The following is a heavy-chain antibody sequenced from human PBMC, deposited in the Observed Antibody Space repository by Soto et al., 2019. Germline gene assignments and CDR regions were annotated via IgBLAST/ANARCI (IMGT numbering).Heavy chain of an antibody. Sequence: VQLVESGGGVVQPGRSLRLSCAASGFTFSSYGMHWVRQAPGKGLEWVAVISYDGSNKYYADSVKGRFTISRDNSKNTLYLQMNSLRAEDTAVYYCAKDIVVVVADLISYGVDVWGQGTTVTVSS. CDR3: AKDIVVVVADLISYGVDV. V-gene: IGHV3-30*18. CDR2: ISYDGSNK. CDR1: GFTFSSYG. J-gene: IGHJ6*02. D-gene: IGHD2-15*01.